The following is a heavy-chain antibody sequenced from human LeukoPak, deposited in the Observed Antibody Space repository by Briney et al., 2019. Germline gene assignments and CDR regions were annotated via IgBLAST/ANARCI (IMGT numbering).Heavy chain of an antibody. CDR3: AKGHDTRTATLDS. D-gene: IGHD1-1*01. Sequence: GGSLRLSCAASGFIFSNPAMTWVRQAPGKGLEWVSAIDSGGDTYYADSVKGRFIISRDNSKSTLYLQMNGLRAEDTAVYYCAKGHDTRTATLDSWGQGTLVTVSS. J-gene: IGHJ4*02. V-gene: IGHV3-23*01. CDR2: IDSGGDT. CDR1: GFIFSNPA.